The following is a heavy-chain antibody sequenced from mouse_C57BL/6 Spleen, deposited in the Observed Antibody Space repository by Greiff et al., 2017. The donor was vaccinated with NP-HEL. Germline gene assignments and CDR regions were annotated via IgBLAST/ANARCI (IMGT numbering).Heavy chain of an antibody. D-gene: IGHD2-4*01. CDR1: GYAFSSSW. CDR3: ARFDYDYDEGNWFAY. Sequence: VQLVESGPELVKPGASVKISCKASGYAFSSSWMNWVKQRPGKGLEWIGRIYPGDGDTNYNGKFKGKATLTADKSSSTAYMQLSSLTSEDSAVYFCARFDYDYDEGNWFAYWGQGTLVTVSA. J-gene: IGHJ3*01. CDR2: IYPGDGDT. V-gene: IGHV1-82*01.